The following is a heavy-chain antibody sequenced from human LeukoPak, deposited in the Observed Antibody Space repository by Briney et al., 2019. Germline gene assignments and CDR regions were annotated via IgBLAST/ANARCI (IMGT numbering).Heavy chain of an antibody. J-gene: IGHJ6*03. CDR3: ARVAYYYDSSGYPPYYYYYMDV. D-gene: IGHD3-22*01. Sequence: GGSLRLSCAASGFTLSTYWMSWVRQAPGKGLEWVANIKEDGSEKYYVDSVKGRFTISRDNAKNSLYLQMNSLRAEDTAVYYCARVAYYYDSSGYPPYYYYYMDVWGKGTTVTVSS. CDR1: GFTLSTYW. V-gene: IGHV3-7*01. CDR2: IKEDGSEK.